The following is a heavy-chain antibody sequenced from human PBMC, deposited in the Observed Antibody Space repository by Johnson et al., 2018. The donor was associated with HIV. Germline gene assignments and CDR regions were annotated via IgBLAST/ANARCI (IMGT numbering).Heavy chain of an antibody. CDR3: ARVEWSSSKGGSFDM. CDR2: ISYEGSNK. V-gene: IGHV3-30-3*01. D-gene: IGHD6-13*01. CDR1: GFTFSSYA. J-gene: IGHJ3*02. Sequence: QVQLVESGGGVVQPGRSLRLSCAASGFTFSSYAMHWVRQAPGKGLEWVAVISYEGSNKDYADSVKGRFILSRDNAKNSLFVEMNSLRAEDTAVDYGARVEWSSSKGGSFDMWGQGTLVTVSS.